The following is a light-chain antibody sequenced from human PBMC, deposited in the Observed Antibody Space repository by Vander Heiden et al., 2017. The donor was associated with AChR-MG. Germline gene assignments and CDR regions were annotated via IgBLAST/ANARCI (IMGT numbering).Light chain of an antibody. CDR3: SSYTSSSTIVV. CDR2: EVT. V-gene: IGLV2-14*01. CDR1: SSDIGGYKY. Sequence: LAPPAPLAGSPGTSATISCTGTSSDIGGYKYVSWYPQHPGKAHKLIIYEVTYRPSGLSDRFSGSKSGNTASLTISGLQVEDEADYYCSSYTSSSTIVVFGGGTKLTVL. J-gene: IGLJ2*01.